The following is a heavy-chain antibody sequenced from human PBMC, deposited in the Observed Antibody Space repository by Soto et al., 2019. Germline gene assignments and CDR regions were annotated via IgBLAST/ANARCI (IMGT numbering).Heavy chain of an antibody. J-gene: IGHJ5*02. Sequence: GSLRLCGAASGXAFCSYSMTCVRQAPGKGLEWVSAISGSGGSTYYADSVKGLFTISRYNSKNTLYLQMNSLRAEDTAAYYCAKDEASRYFDWLPSTGPNWFDPWGQGTLVTVSS. CDR2: ISGSGGST. CDR1: GXAFCSYS. V-gene: IGHV3-23*01. CDR3: AKDEASRYFDWLPSTGPNWFDP. D-gene: IGHD3-9*01.